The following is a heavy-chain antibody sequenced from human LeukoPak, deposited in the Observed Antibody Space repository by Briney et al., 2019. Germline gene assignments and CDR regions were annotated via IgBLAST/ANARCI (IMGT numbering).Heavy chain of an antibody. CDR1: GFTFSSYA. CDR3: GKSGSRDRDYFEY. D-gene: IGHD2-15*01. Sequence: RGSLRLSCAASGFTFSSYAMNWVRQAPGKGLEWVSTISGVGGDTHYADSVRGRFTISRANSKNTLFMQMNSLRAEDTAVYYCGKSGSRDRDYFEYWGQGTLVTASS. CDR2: ISGVGGDT. V-gene: IGHV3-23*01. J-gene: IGHJ4*02.